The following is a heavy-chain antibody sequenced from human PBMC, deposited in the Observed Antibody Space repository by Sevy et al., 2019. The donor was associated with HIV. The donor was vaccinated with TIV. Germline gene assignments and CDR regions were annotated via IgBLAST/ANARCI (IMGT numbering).Heavy chain of an antibody. J-gene: IGHJ3*02. CDR3: ARRNSGSPLARAFDI. CDR1: GYTFTSYG. CDR2: ISAYNGNT. V-gene: IGHV1-18*04. D-gene: IGHD1-26*01. Sequence: ASVKVSCKASGYTFTSYGISWVRQAPGQGLEWMGWISAYNGNTNYAQKLQGRVTMTTDASTSTAYMELRSLRSDDTAVYYCARRNSGSPLARAFDIWGQGTMVTVSS.